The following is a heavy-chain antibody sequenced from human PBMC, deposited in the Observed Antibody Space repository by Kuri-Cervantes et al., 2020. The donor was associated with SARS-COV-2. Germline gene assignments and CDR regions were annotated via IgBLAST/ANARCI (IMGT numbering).Heavy chain of an antibody. J-gene: IGHJ6*02. V-gene: IGHV3-7*04. CDR1: GFTFSNYW. CDR2: TNQDGNGK. Sequence: GGSLRLYCAASGFTFSNYWMTWVRQAPGKGLEWVANTNQDGNGKHYTDSVKGRFTISRDNAKNSVYLQMNSLRAEDTAVYFCSRDGKTTAVWNYDYYGLDVWGQGTTVTVSS. D-gene: IGHD1/OR15-1a*01. CDR3: SRDGKTTAVWNYDYYGLDV.